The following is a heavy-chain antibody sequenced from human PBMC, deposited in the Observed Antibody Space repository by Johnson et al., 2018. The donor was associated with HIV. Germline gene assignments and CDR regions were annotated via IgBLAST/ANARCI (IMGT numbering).Heavy chain of an antibody. V-gene: IGHV3-20*04. J-gene: IGHJ3*02. CDR3: ARDLYYYDSSDYYSNAFDI. CDR1: GFTFDDHG. CDR2: INWNGGNR. Sequence: MQLVESGGGVVRPGGFLRLSCAASGFTFDDHGMSWVRQAPGKGLEWISGINWNGGNRGYADSVKGQFIISRDNGKNSLYLQMNSLRAEDTALYYCARDLYYYDSSDYYSNAFDIWGPGTMVTVSS. D-gene: IGHD3-22*01.